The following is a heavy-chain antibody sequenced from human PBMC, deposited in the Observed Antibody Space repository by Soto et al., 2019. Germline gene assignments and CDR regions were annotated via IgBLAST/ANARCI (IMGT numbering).Heavy chain of an antibody. CDR1: GGSISSSGHC. D-gene: IGHD5-12*01. CDR2: IYYSGST. Sequence: SETLSLTCTVSGGSISSSGHCWSWIRQHPGKGLEWIGYIYYSGSTYSNPSLKSRITISVDTSVNQFSLKLSSVTAADTAVYYCARDDSGYAPGDYWGPGTLVTVSS. J-gene: IGHJ4*02. CDR3: ARDDSGYAPGDY. V-gene: IGHV4-31*03.